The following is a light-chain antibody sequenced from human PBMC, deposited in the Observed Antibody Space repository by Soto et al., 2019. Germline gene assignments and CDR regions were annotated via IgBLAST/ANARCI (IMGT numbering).Light chain of an antibody. CDR2: STN. CDR1: SGSVSTGYH. CDR3: VLYMGGGSDV. J-gene: IGLJ1*01. V-gene: IGLV8-61*01. Sequence: QTVVTQEPSFSVSPGGTVTLTCGLTSGSVSTGYHPSWYQQTPGQAPRTLIYSTNTGSSGVPDRFSGSILGNKAALTIAGAQADDESDYYCVLYMGGGSDVFGTGTKVTVL.